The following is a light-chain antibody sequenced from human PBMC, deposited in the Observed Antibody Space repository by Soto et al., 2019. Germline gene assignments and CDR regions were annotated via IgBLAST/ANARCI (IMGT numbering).Light chain of an antibody. CDR3: SSYTISSTQV. J-gene: IGLJ1*01. CDR1: SSDVGYYNY. Sequence: QSAPTQPASVSGSPGQSITISCTGTSSDVGYYNYVSWYQQHPGKAPKLMIYEVINRPSGVSNRFSGSKSGNTASLTISGLQAEDEADYYCSSYTISSTQVFGTGTKVTVL. CDR2: EVI. V-gene: IGLV2-14*01.